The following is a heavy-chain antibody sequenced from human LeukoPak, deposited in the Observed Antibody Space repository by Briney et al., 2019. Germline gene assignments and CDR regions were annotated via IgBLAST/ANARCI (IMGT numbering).Heavy chain of an antibody. V-gene: IGHV4-39*01. J-gene: IGHJ5*02. CDR1: GGSIISSSYN. Sequence: SETLSLTCTVSGGSIISSSYNWGWIRQPPGKGLEWIGTIYHSGTTYYNPSLKSRVTISVDTSKNQFFLKLSSVTAADTAVYYCARLPTGYPNWFDPWGQGSLVTVSS. CDR3: ARLPTGYPNWFDP. CDR2: IYHSGTT. D-gene: IGHD3-9*01.